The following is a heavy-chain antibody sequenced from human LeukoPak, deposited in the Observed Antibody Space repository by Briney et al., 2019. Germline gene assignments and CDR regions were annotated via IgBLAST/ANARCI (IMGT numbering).Heavy chain of an antibody. CDR2: IGRGVGST. V-gene: IGHV3-23*01. J-gene: IGHJ4*02. Sequence: GRSLRLSCAASGFTFSSYAMHWVRQAPGKGLECVSTIGRGVGSTYYADSVKGRFTISRDNSKNTLYLQMNSLRAEDTAIYYCAKDIYCGGDCYIRAGDSWGQGTLVTVSS. D-gene: IGHD2-21*02. CDR3: AKDIYCGGDCYIRAGDS. CDR1: GFTFSSYA.